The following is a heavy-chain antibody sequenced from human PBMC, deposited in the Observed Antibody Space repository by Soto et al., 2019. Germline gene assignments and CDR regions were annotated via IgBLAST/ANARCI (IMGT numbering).Heavy chain of an antibody. D-gene: IGHD2-2*01. CDR2: ISHTGTT. Sequence: QVQLQESGPGLVKPSETLSLTCAVSGDSISGSHFWSWVRLPPGKGLEWIGEISHTGTTNYIPSLKSRVTMSVDKPKTPFSLNLTSVTAADPAVYYCASVISSRDEYFDYWGQGTVVTVSP. V-gene: IGHV4-4*02. CDR3: ASVISSRDEYFDY. J-gene: IGHJ4*02. CDR1: GDSISGSHF.